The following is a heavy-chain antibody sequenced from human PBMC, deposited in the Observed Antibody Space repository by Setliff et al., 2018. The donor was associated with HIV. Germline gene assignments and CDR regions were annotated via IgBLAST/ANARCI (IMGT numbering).Heavy chain of an antibody. CDR2: IYNTGST. Sequence: PSETLSLTCTVPGGSISSGGFYWTWIRQHPGKGLEWIGYIYNTGSTYHSPSLESRVTISVDTSQNQFSLKLSSVTAADTAVYYCARGLSFYDPGGFDYWGQGTLVTVSS. D-gene: IGHD3-22*01. V-gene: IGHV4-31*03. J-gene: IGHJ4*02. CDR3: ARGLSFYDPGGFDY. CDR1: GGSISSGGFY.